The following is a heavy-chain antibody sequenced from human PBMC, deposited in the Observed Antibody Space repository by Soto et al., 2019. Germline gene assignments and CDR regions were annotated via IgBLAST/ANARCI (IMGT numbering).Heavy chain of an antibody. CDR3: ARGGHVVVVTAALAY. D-gene: IGHD2-21*02. CDR1: GDTFTDYY. CDR2: VNPSGGHT. V-gene: IGHV1-46*01. J-gene: IGHJ4*02. Sequence: QVQLVQSGAEVKKPGASVKVSCKASGDTFTDYYIHWVRQAPGQGLEWMGTVNPSGGHTTYAQHFLGRMTMTWDTSTSTPYMELPSLTSEDTAVYYCARGGHVVVVTAALAYWGQGTLVPVSS.